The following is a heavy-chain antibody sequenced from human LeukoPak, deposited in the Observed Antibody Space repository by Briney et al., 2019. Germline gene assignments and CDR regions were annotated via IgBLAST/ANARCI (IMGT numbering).Heavy chain of an antibody. CDR3: TRVGYYDRNGDSIDALDI. J-gene: IGHJ3*02. D-gene: IGHD3-22*01. CDR2: TRNKAKGHTT. Sequence: PGGSLRLFCEVSGLSFSDYYIDWVRQAPGRGLEWVGRTRNKAKGHTTEYAASLEGRFTISRDGSKNSVYLQMNSQKIEDTAVYYCTRVGYYDRNGDSIDALDIWGQGTWVTVSS. V-gene: IGHV3-72*01. CDR1: GLSFSDYY.